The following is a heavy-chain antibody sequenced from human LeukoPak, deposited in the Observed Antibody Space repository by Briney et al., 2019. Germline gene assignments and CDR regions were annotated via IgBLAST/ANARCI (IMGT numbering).Heavy chain of an antibody. D-gene: IGHD3-9*01. CDR2: INHSGST. CDR3: ARGPPIKYDILTGYYNFDS. J-gene: IGHJ4*02. Sequence: MASETLSLTCAVYGGPFSDYYWTWIRQPPGKGLEWIGEINHSGSTKYNPSLKSRVTISADTSENQFSLKLSSVTAADTAVYYCARGPPIKYDILTGYYNFDSWGQGTLVTVSS. CDR1: GGPFSDYY. V-gene: IGHV4-34*01.